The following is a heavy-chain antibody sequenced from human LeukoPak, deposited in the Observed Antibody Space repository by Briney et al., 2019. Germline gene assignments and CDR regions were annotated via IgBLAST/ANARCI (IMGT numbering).Heavy chain of an antibody. Sequence: PGGSLRLSCAASGFTFSTYAMHWVRQAPGKGLEWVAVISSDGSNKYNADSVKGRFSISRDNSKNTLYLQMNSLRTEDTAVYYCARDDWGSSSWLNYWGQGTLVTVSS. V-gene: IGHV3-30*04. CDR2: ISSDGSNK. J-gene: IGHJ4*02. D-gene: IGHD6-13*01. CDR1: GFTFSTYA. CDR3: ARDDWGSSSWLNY.